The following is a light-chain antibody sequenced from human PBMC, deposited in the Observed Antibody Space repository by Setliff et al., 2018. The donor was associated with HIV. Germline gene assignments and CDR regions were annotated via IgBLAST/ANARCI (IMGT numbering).Light chain of an antibody. V-gene: IGLV3-21*04. CDR3: QVWDSSSDHYV. CDR1: NIGPKG. J-gene: IGLJ1*01. Sequence: SYELTQPPSVSVAPGETARITCGGLNIGPKGVHWYQQRPGQAPLLVIYYNSDRPSGVPERFSGSNSGNTATLTISKVEAGDEADYYCQVWDSSSDHYVFATGTKV. CDR2: YNS.